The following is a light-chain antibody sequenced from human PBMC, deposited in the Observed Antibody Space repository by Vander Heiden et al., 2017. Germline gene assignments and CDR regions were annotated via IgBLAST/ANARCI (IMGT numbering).Light chain of an antibody. CDR2: AAS. CDR3: QQENNWPGT. Sequence: EIVMTQSPATLSVSPGESATLSCRASQSVSYNLAWYQQNPGQAPRLLIHAASTRATGIPARFSGSGSGTEFTLTISILQSEDFAVYFCQQENNWPGTFGQGTKVEIK. J-gene: IGKJ1*01. CDR1: QSVSYN. V-gene: IGKV3-15*01.